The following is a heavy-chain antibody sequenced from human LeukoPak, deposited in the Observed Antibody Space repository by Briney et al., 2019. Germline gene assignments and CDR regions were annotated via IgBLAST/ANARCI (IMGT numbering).Heavy chain of an antibody. J-gene: IGHJ1*01. V-gene: IGHV3-48*04. D-gene: IGHD3-9*01. CDR3: ARGGYDILTGCYPLRGYFQH. Sequence: GGSLRLSCAASGFTFSSYSMNWVRQAPGKGLEWVSYISSSSSTIYYADSVKGRFTISRDNAKNSLYLQMNSLRAEDTAVYYCARGGYDILTGCYPLRGYFQHWGQGTLVTVSS. CDR2: ISSSSSTI. CDR1: GFTFSSYS.